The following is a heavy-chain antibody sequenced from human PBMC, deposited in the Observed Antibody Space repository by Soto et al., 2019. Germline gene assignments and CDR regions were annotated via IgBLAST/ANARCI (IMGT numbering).Heavy chain of an antibody. D-gene: IGHD3-10*01. CDR1: GFTFSSYA. V-gene: IGHV3-30-3*01. CDR2: ISYDGSNK. Sequence: QVQLVESGGGVVQPGRSLRLSCAASGFTFSSYAMHWVRQAPGKGLEWVAVISYDGSNKYYADSVKGRFTISRDNSKNTLDLQMNSLRAEDTAVYYCARGPGVISEFDYWGQGTLVTVSS. J-gene: IGHJ4*02. CDR3: ARGPGVISEFDY.